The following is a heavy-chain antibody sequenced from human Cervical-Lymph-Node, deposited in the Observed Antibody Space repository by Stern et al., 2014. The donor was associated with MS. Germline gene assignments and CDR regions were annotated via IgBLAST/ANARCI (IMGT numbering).Heavy chain of an antibody. D-gene: IGHD6-19*01. CDR1: GFTFSSYA. V-gene: IGHV3-23*01. Sequence: EVQLLESGGSLVQPGGSLRLSCAASGFTFSSYAMSWVRQAPGKGLEWVSAISGSGDSTYYADSVKGRFTISRDNSKNTLYLQMNSLRADDTAVYYCAKEGILVASFDYWGQGTLVTVSS. J-gene: IGHJ4*02. CDR3: AKEGILVASFDY. CDR2: ISGSGDST.